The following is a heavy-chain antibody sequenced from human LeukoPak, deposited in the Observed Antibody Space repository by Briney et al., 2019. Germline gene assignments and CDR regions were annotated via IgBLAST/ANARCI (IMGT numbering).Heavy chain of an antibody. CDR1: GFTFSSYG. CDR3: ARDDRSQRVYFFDS. CDR2: ISYEGTVK. Sequence: PGRSLRLSCAASGFTFSSYGMHWVRQAPGKALEWVAMISYEGTVKYNAESVKGRFTISRDNSKNTLFLQMDSLRGDDTALYYCARDDRSQRVYFFDSWGQGALVTVSS. V-gene: IGHV3-30*19. J-gene: IGHJ4*02.